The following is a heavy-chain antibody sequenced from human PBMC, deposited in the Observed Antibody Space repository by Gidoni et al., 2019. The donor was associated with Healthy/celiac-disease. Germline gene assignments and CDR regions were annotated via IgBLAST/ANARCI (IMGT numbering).Heavy chain of an antibody. D-gene: IGHD4-17*01. J-gene: IGHJ4*02. CDR2: IYYSGST. CDR1: GGSLSSSRYY. V-gene: IGHV4-39*01. Sequence: QLQLQESGPGLVKPSETLSLTCTVSGGSLSSSRYYWGWIRQPPGKGLEWIGSIYYSGSTYYNPSLKSRVTISVDTSKNQFSLKLSSVTAADTAVYYCARHPPPSNGDYYFDYWGQGTLVTVSS. CDR3: ARHPPPSNGDYYFDY.